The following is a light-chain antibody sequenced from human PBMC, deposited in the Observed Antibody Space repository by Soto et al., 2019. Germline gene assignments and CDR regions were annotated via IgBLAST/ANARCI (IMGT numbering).Light chain of an antibody. CDR2: DAS. V-gene: IGKV3-15*01. J-gene: IGKJ1*01. CDR3: QQYNTRWT. Sequence: EIVVTQSPATLSVSPGERATLSCTASQNVTSSLAWYQQKPGQTPRLLIYDASTRAAGIPDRFNGGGSGTEFTLTISSLQSEDFALYFCQQYNTRWTFGQGTRV. CDR1: QNVTSS.